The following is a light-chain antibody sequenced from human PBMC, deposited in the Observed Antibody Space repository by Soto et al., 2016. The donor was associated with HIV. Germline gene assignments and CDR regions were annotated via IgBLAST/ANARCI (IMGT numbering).Light chain of an antibody. CDR3: QQLSSHVYT. CDR1: QDITSY. Sequence: DIQLTQSPSFLSASVGDRVTITCRASQDITSYLAWYQQKPGKPPKLLISAASSLHSGVPPRFSGSGSGTEFTLTISSLQPEDSAVHHCQQLSSHVYTFGQGTSLEIK. V-gene: IGKV1-9*01. CDR2: AAS. J-gene: IGKJ2*01.